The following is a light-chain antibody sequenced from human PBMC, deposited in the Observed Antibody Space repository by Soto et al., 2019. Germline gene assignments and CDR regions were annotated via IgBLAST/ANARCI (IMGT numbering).Light chain of an antibody. CDR2: EVS. Sequence: QSALTQPPSASGSPGQSVTISCTGTSSDVGGYNYVSWYQQHPGKAPKLMIYEVSKRPSGVPDRFSGSKSGNTASQTVSGLQAEDEADYYCSSYAGSTVVFGGGTKLTVL. J-gene: IGLJ2*01. CDR3: SSYAGSTVV. CDR1: SSDVGGYNY. V-gene: IGLV2-8*01.